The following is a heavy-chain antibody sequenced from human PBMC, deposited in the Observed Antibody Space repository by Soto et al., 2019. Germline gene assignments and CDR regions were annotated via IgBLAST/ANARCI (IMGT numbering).Heavy chain of an antibody. CDR2: IYLGDSDT. J-gene: IGHJ4*02. V-gene: IGHV5-51*01. Sequence: GESLKISCQASGYRSTSYWIGWVRQMPGKGLEWMGIIYLGDSDTRYSPSFQGQVTISADKSISTAYLQWSSLKASDTAMYYCAKFGTAVTVAGTVDYWGQGTLVTVSS. CDR3: AKFGTAVTVAGTVDY. CDR1: GYRSTSYW. D-gene: IGHD6-19*01.